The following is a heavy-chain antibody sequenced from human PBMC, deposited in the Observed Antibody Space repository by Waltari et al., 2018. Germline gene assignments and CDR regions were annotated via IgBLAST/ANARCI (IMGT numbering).Heavy chain of an antibody. CDR1: GYTFTGYY. Sequence: QVQLVQSGAEVKKPGASVKVSCKASGYTFTGYYMHWVRQAPGQGLEWMGWINPNSGGTNDAQKFQGRVTMTRDTSISTAYMELSRLRSDDTAVYYCARAEQLAKFDYWGQGTLVTVSS. J-gene: IGHJ4*02. CDR3: ARAEQLAKFDY. CDR2: INPNSGGT. V-gene: IGHV1-2*02. D-gene: IGHD6-6*01.